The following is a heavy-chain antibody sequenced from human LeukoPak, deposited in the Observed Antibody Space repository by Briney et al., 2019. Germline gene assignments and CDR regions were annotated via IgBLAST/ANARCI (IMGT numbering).Heavy chain of an antibody. CDR2: ISWNSGSI. Sequence: PGGSLRLSCAASGFTFDDYAMRWVRQAPGKGLEWVSGISWNSGSIGYADSVKGRFTISRDNAKNSLYLQMNGLRAEDTAFYYCAKGDCSSTTCYRFIDYWGQGTLVTVSS. CDR1: GFTFDDYA. D-gene: IGHD2-2*01. J-gene: IGHJ4*02. CDR3: AKGDCSSTTCYRFIDY. V-gene: IGHV3-9*01.